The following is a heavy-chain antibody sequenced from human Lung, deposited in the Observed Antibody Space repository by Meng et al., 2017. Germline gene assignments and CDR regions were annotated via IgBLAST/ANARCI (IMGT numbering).Heavy chain of an antibody. D-gene: IGHD4-11*01. CDR2: INHSGST. CDR1: GGSVSDYY. Sequence: QVHLQQWGARMLKPSEPLSLTCVVSGGSVSDYYWSWIRQPPGKGLEWIGEINHSGSTNYNPSLESRATISVDTSQNNLSLKLSAVTAADSAVYYCARGPTTMAHDFDYWGQGTLVTVSS. J-gene: IGHJ4*02. CDR3: ARGPTTMAHDFDY. V-gene: IGHV4-34*01.